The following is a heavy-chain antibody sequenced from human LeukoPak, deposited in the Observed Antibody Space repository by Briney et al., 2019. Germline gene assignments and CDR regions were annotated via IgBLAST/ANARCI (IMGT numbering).Heavy chain of an antibody. Sequence: SETLSLTCAVYGGSFSAYYWSWIRQPPGKRLEWIGEINHSGSTNYNPSLKSRVTISVDTSKNQFSLKLSSATAADTAMYYCASYYDSKSERYSWFDPWGQGTLVTVSS. V-gene: IGHV4-34*01. CDR2: INHSGST. CDR3: ASYYDSKSERYSWFDP. CDR1: GGSFSAYY. J-gene: IGHJ5*02. D-gene: IGHD3-3*01.